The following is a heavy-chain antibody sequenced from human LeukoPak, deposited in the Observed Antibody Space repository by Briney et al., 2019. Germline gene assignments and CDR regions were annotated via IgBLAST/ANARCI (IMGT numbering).Heavy chain of an antibody. CDR3: ARDRGALDI. CDR1: GFTFSDYW. D-gene: IGHD3-10*01. CDR2: VNKDGTFA. J-gene: IGHJ3*02. Sequence: GGSLRLSCAASGFTFSDYWVHWVRQVPGKGPVWLSRVNKDGTFAQYAGSMKGRLTISRDNAKNTVYLQVSSLRAEDTAVYYCARDRGALDIWGLGTMVIVSS. V-gene: IGHV3-74*01.